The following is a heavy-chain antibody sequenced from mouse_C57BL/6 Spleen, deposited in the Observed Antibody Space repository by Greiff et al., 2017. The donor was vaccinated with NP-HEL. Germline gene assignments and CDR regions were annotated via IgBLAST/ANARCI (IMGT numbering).Heavy chain of an antibody. CDR3: ARKGLKGAMDY. CDR1: GFTFTDYY. J-gene: IGHJ4*01. Sequence: EVKLMESGGGLVQPGGSLSLSCAASGFTFTDYYMSWVRQPPGKALEWLGFIRNKANGYTTEYSASVKGRFTISRDNSQSILYLQMNALRAEDSATYYCARKGLKGAMDYWGQGTSVTVSS. D-gene: IGHD1-3*01. V-gene: IGHV7-3*01. CDR2: IRNKANGYTT.